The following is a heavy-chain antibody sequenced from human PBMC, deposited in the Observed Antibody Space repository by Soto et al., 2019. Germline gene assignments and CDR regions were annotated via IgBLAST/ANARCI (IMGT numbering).Heavy chain of an antibody. CDR2: IYYSGST. V-gene: IGHV4-31*03. D-gene: IGHD6-13*01. CDR3: AIAAAGYFDY. Sequence: SETLSLTCTVSGGSISSGDYYWSWIRQHPGKGLEWIGYIYYSGSTYYNPSLKSRVTISVDTSKNQFSLKLSSVTAADTAVYYCAIAAAGYFDYWGQGTLVTVSS. J-gene: IGHJ4*02. CDR1: GGSISSGDYY.